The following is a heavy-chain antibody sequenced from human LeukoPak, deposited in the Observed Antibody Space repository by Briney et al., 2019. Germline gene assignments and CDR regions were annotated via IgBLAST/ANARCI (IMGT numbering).Heavy chain of an antibody. J-gene: IGHJ4*02. Sequence: SETLSLTCPVPGGSIISINSNYCSWIRQPPGKGLEWIGYIYNSGSTNYNPSLKSRVTISVDTSKNQFSLKPSSVTAADTAVYYCARQAGGNSGPFDYWGQGTVVTVSS. V-gene: IGHV4-59*08. CDR1: GGSIISINSNY. CDR3: ARQAGGNSGPFDY. CDR2: IYNSGST. D-gene: IGHD4-23*01.